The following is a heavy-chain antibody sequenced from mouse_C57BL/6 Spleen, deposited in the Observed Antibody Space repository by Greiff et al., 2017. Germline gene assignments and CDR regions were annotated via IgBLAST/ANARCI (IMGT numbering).Heavy chain of an antibody. Sequence: QVQLQQPGAELVRPGSSVKLSCKASGYTFTSYWMDWVKQRPGQGLEWIGNIYPSDSETHYNQKFKDKATLTVDKSSSTAYMQLSSLTSEDSAVYYCARRDYYYSNYVNYFDYWGQGTTLTVSS. V-gene: IGHV1-61*01. CDR3: ARRDYYYSNYVNYFDY. CDR1: GYTFTSYW. J-gene: IGHJ2*01. D-gene: IGHD2-5*01. CDR2: IYPSDSET.